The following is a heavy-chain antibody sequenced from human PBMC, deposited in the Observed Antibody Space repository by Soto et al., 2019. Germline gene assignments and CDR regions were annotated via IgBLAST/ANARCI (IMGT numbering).Heavy chain of an antibody. V-gene: IGHV1-69*02. CDR1: GGTFSSYT. Sequence: QVQLVQSGAEVKKPGSSVKVSCKASGGTFSSYTISWVRQAPGQGLEWMGRIIPILGIANYAQKFQGRVTMTADKATSTAYMELSILRSEDTAVYYCASGAYCSGGSCYSLNWFDPWGQGTLVTVSS. CDR3: ASGAYCSGGSCYSLNWFDP. CDR2: IIPILGIA. J-gene: IGHJ5*02. D-gene: IGHD2-15*01.